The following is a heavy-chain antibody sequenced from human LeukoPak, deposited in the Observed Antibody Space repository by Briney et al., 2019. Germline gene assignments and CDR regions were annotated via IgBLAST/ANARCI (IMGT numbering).Heavy chain of an antibody. V-gene: IGHV3-23*01. CDR2: ISGSGANT. CDR1: GFTFSSYD. J-gene: IGHJ4*02. CDR3: AKDSNRGVWGSYRSYDY. Sequence: GGSLRLSCAASGFTFSSYDMSWVRQAPRKGLEWVSGISGSGANTYDADSVKGRFTISRDNSKNTLYLQMNSLRAEDTAVYYCAKDSNRGVWGSYRSYDYWGQGTLVTVSS. D-gene: IGHD3-16*01.